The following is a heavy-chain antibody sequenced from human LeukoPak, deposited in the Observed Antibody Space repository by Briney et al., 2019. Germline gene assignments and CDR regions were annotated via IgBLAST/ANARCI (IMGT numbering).Heavy chain of an antibody. CDR1: GFTFSSYA. V-gene: IGHV3-30*04. CDR2: ISYDGSNK. CDR3: AFDYYGSGSYQNY. D-gene: IGHD3-10*01. J-gene: IGHJ4*02. Sequence: PGGSLRLSCAASGFTFSSYAMHWVRQAPGKGLEWVAVISYDGSNKYYADSVKGRFTISRDNSKNTLYLQMNSLRAEDTAVYYCAFDYYGSGSYQNYWGQGTLVTVSS.